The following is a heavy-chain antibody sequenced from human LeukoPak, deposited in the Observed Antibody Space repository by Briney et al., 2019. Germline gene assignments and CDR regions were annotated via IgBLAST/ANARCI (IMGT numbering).Heavy chain of an antibody. CDR1: GGSFSGYY. J-gene: IGHJ4*02. Sequence: SETLSLTCAVYGGSFSGYYWSWIRQPPGKGLEWIGEINHSGSTNYNPSLKSRVTISVDTSKNQFSLKLSSVTAADTAVYYCAREGPGRFGAPGPNVYSIDYWGRGALVTVSS. V-gene: IGHV4-34*01. CDR3: AREGPGRFGAPGPNVYSIDY. D-gene: IGHD3-10*01. CDR2: INHSGST.